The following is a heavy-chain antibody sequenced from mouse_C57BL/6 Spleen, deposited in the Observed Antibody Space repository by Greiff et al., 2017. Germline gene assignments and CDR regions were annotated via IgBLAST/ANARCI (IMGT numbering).Heavy chain of an antibody. CDR2: INPNNGGT. CDR3: ARIPIYYYGSSYYFDY. D-gene: IGHD1-1*01. Sequence: EVQLVESGPELVKPGASVKMSCKASGYTFTDYNMHWVKQSHGKSLEWIGYINPNNGGTSYNQKFKGKATLTVNKSSSTAYMELRSLTSEDSAVYYCARIPIYYYGSSYYFDYWGQGTTLTVSS. J-gene: IGHJ2*01. V-gene: IGHV1-22*01. CDR1: GYTFTDYN.